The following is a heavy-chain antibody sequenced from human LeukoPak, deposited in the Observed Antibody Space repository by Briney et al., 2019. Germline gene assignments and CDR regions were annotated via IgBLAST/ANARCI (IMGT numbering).Heavy chain of an antibody. CDR1: GFTVSSNY. V-gene: IGHV3-53*04. J-gene: IGHJ4*02. Sequence: PGGSLRLSCAASGFTVSSNYMSWVRQAPGKGLEWVSVIYSGGSTYYADSVKGRFTISRHNSKNTLYLQMNSLRAEDTAVYYCARLGTYYYDSSGGSIDYWGQGTLVTVSS. CDR2: IYSGGST. CDR3: ARLGTYYYDSSGGSIDY. D-gene: IGHD3-22*01.